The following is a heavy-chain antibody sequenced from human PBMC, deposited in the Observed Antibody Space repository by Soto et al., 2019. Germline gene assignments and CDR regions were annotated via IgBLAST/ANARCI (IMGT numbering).Heavy chain of an antibody. CDR2: ISSTGNTI. CDR1: GFTFSDYY. CDR3: AKMSSENYYDPVFS. Sequence: QVQLVESGGGLVKTSGALRIACAASGFTFSDYYMSWVRQAPGKGLEWVSYISSTGNTIYYADSVKGRFTISRDNAKNSVYLQMNSRRAEDTVLYFCAKMSSENYYDPVFSWGQGTLVTVSS. V-gene: IGHV3-11*01. J-gene: IGHJ4*02. D-gene: IGHD3-22*01.